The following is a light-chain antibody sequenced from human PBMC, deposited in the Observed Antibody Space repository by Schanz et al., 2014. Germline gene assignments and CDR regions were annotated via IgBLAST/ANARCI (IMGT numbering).Light chain of an antibody. CDR3: CSYTSSTTRV. Sequence: QSALTQPASVSGSPGQSITISCTGTSSYVGAYNYVSWYQQHPGKAPKLMIYDVSNRPSGVSNRFSGSKSGNTASLTISGLQVEDDADYYCCSYTSSTTRVFGTGTKLTVL. CDR1: SSYVGAYNY. CDR2: DVS. V-gene: IGLV2-14*01. J-gene: IGLJ1*01.